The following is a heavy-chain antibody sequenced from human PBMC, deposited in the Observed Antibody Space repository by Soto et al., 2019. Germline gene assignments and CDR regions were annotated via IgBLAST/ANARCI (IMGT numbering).Heavy chain of an antibody. V-gene: IGHV3-33*01. CDR1: GFTFSSYG. J-gene: IGHJ6*02. CDR2: IWYDGSNK. Sequence: ESGGGVVQPGRSLRLSCAASGFTFSSYGMHWVRQAPGKGLEWVAVIWYDGSNKNYADSVKGRFTIPRDNSKNTLYLQMNSLRAEDTAVYYCARDPRQLVYYYYGMDVWGQGTTVTVSS. D-gene: IGHD6-13*01. CDR3: ARDPRQLVYYYYGMDV.